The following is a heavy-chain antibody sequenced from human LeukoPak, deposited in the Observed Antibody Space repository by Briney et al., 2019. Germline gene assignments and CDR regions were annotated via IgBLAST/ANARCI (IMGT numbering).Heavy chain of an antibody. V-gene: IGHV3-7*01. CDR2: IKQDGREK. J-gene: IGHJ6*03. CDR1: GFTFSSYW. D-gene: IGHD6-6*01. CDR3: ARDKSIAARPYYMDV. Sequence: PGGSLRLSCAASGFTFSSYWMSWVRQAPGKGVEWVANIKQDGREKYYVDSVKGRFTISRDNAKNSLYLQMNSLRAEDTAVYYCARDKSIAARPYYMDVWGKGTTVTVSS.